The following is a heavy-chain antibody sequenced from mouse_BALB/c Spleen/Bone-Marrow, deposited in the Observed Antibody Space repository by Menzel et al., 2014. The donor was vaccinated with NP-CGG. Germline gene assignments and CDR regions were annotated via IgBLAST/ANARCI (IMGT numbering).Heavy chain of an antibody. Sequence: QVQLQQSGPELVRPGVSVKISCKGSGYTFTHYAMHWVKQSHAKSLEWIGVISTYYGNTNYNQKFKGKATMTVDKSSSTAYMELARLTSEDSAIYYCARESAYYGYFDYWGQGTTLTVSS. CDR1: GYTFTHYA. CDR2: ISTYYGNT. CDR3: ARESAYYGYFDY. V-gene: IGHV1-67*01. D-gene: IGHD1-1*01. J-gene: IGHJ2*01.